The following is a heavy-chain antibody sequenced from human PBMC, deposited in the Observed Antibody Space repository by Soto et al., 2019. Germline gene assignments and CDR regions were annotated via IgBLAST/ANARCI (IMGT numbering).Heavy chain of an antibody. CDR2: IYHSRST. CDR1: GVSISTGRYS. CDR3: AAMSKHFSGSGNYWYYFDY. V-gene: IGHV4-30-2*02. D-gene: IGHD3-10*01. J-gene: IGHJ4*02. Sequence: SETLSLTFAVSGVSISTGRYSWILIRQPPRKGLDCIGYIYHSRSTNYNPSLKSRLSISIDTSRTQFSLNLNSVTASETAVYYCAAMSKHFSGSGNYWYYFDYWAQGTLVTVSS.